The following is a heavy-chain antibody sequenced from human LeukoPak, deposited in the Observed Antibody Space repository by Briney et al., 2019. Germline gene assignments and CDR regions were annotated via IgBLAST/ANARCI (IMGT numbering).Heavy chain of an antibody. V-gene: IGHV3-74*01. J-gene: IGHJ4*02. CDR3: ARGYSSSWYYFDY. CDR1: GNYW. CDR2: INSDGSWT. D-gene: IGHD6-13*01. Sequence: PGGSLRLSCAASGNYWMHWVRQAPGKGLVWVSHINSDGSWTSYAGSVKGRFTISRDNAKNSLYLQMNSLRAEDTAVYYCARGYSSSWYYFDYWGQGTLVTVSS.